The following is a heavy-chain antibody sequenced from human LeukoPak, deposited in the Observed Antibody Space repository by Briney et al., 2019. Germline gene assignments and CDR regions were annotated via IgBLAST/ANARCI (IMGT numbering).Heavy chain of an antibody. Sequence: GGSLRLSCAASGFTFSSYAMSWVRQAPGKGLEWVSAFSGSGGSTYYADSVKGRFTISRDNSKNTLYLQMNSLRAEDTAVYYCAKTVLRFLEWFPYDYWGQGTLVTVSS. CDR1: GFTFSSYA. V-gene: IGHV3-23*01. D-gene: IGHD3-3*01. CDR3: AKTVLRFLEWFPYDY. J-gene: IGHJ4*02. CDR2: FSGSGGST.